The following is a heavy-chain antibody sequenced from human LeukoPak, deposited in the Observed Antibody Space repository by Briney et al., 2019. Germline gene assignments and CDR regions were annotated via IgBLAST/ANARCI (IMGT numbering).Heavy chain of an antibody. J-gene: IGHJ4*02. Sequence: ASVKVSCKASGYTFSGYYMHCVRQAPGQGLEWMGWINPNTGRTNYAQNFQGRVTMTSDTSISTAYMELNSLRSDDTAVYYCARESNGGYGFDYWGQGTKVTVAS. CDR1: GYTFSGYY. CDR2: INPNTGRT. CDR3: ARESNGGYGFDY. V-gene: IGHV1-2*02. D-gene: IGHD6-25*01.